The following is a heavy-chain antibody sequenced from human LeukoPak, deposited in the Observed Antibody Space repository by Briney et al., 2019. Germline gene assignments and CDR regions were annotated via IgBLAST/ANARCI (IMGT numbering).Heavy chain of an antibody. CDR1: GGSMSSYY. D-gene: IGHD6-6*01. V-gene: IGHV4-59*01. CDR3: ARDWGVSARPGYMDV. J-gene: IGHJ6*03. Sequence: SETLSLTCLVSGGSMSSYYWSWIRQPPGKGLEWIGYIYYSGSTNYNPSLKSRVTISVDTSKNQFSLKLSSVTAADTAVYYCARDWGVSARPGYMDVWGKGTTVTVSS. CDR2: IYYSGST.